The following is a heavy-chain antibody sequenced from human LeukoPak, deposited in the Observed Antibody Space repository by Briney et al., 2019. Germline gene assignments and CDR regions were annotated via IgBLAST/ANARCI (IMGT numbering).Heavy chain of an antibody. CDR1: GGFISSSSYY. Sequence: SETLSLTCTVSGGFISSSSYYWGWIRQPPGKGLEWIGSIYYSGSTYYNPSLKSRVTISVDTSKNQFSLKLCSVTPEGTAVYFCARDDLQLVRRLAGTTEYYYYYYMDVWGKGTTVTVSS. J-gene: IGHJ6*03. CDR2: IYYSGST. CDR3: ARDDLQLVRRLAGTTEYYYYYYMDV. V-gene: IGHV4-39*02. D-gene: IGHD6-13*01.